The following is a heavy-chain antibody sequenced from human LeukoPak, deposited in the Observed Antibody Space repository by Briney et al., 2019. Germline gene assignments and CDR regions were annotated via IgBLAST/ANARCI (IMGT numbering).Heavy chain of an antibody. V-gene: IGHV3-13*01. Sequence: GGSLRLSCEASGFTFSSYDMYWVRQPSGKGLEWVSSIGAAGDTYYQDSVKGRLIISRENGRNCLYLQMNSLRVGDTAVYFCVRGIIGTSYDYIWGRYRPYYFDYWGEGIQVTVSS. J-gene: IGHJ4*02. CDR2: IGAAGDT. CDR3: VRGIIGTSYDYIWGRYRPYYFDY. D-gene: IGHD3-16*02. CDR1: GFTFSSYD.